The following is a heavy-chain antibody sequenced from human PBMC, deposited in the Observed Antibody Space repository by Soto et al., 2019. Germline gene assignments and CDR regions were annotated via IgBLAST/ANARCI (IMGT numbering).Heavy chain of an antibody. V-gene: IGHV4-39*01. CDR1: GGSISSSSYY. CDR2: IYYSGST. CDR3: ARRVAPSPLGYYYYGMDV. J-gene: IGHJ6*02. D-gene: IGHD2-15*01. Sequence: QLQLQESGPGLVKPSETLSLTCTVSGGSISSSSYYWGWIRQPPGKGLEWIGSIYYSGSTYYNPSLKSRVTISVDTSKNQFSLKLSSVTAADTAVYYCARRVAPSPLGYYYYGMDVWGQGTTVTVSS.